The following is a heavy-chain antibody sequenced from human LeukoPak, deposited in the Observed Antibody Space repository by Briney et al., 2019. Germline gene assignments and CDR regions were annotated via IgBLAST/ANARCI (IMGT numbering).Heavy chain of an antibody. CDR3: PRYPPSPIAAPPP. CDR1: GFTVSSSY. J-gene: IGHJ5*02. Sequence: GGSLRLSCAASGFTVSSSYMSWVRQAPGKGLEWVSIIYSGGNTYYADSVKGRFTISRDNSKNTLYLQMNSLRAEDTAVYYCPRYPPSPIAAPPPWGQGTLLTVSS. D-gene: IGHD6-13*01. CDR2: IYSGGNT. V-gene: IGHV3-53*01.